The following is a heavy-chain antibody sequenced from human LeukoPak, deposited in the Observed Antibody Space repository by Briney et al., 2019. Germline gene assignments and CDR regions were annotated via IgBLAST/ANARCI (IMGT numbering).Heavy chain of an antibody. CDR3: ARGRGFRGYSYGLDY. CDR2: IYYRGST. D-gene: IGHD5-18*01. V-gene: IGHV4-39*07. Sequence: PSETLSLTCTVSGGSISSSTYYWGWIRQPPGKGLEWLGTIYYRGSTYYNPSLKSRVTISVDTSKNQFSLKLSSVTAADTAVYYCARGRGFRGYSYGLDYWGQGTLVTVSS. J-gene: IGHJ4*02. CDR1: GGSISSSTYY.